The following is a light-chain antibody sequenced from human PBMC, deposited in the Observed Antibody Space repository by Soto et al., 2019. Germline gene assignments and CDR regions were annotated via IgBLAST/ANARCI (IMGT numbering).Light chain of an antibody. CDR3: QQYNNWPPWT. CDR2: GAS. V-gene: IGKV3-15*01. J-gene: IGKJ1*01. Sequence: EIVMTQSPATLSVSPGERATLSCRASQSVSSNLAWYQQKPGQAPRLLIYGASTRATGIPARFSGSRSWTEFTLTISSLQSEDFAVYYCQQYNNWPPWTFGQGTKVEIK. CDR1: QSVSSN.